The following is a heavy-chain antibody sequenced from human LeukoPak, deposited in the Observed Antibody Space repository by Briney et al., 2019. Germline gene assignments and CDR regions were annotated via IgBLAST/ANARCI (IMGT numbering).Heavy chain of an antibody. J-gene: IGHJ4*02. D-gene: IGHD6-19*01. CDR3: ATRAAVACFYDY. Sequence: GGSLRLSCAASGFTFSSYAMHWVRQAPGKGLEWVAVISYDGSNKYYADSVKGRYTISRDNSKNTLYLQINSLRAEDTAVNYFATRAAVACFYDYWGQGTLVTVSS. CDR2: ISYDGSNK. CDR1: GFTFSSYA. V-gene: IGHV3-30*14.